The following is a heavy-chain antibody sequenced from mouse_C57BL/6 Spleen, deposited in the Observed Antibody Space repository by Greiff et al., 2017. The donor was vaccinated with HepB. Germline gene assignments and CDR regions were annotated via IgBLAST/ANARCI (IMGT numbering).Heavy chain of an antibody. J-gene: IGHJ3*01. CDR2: IYPGDGDT. Sequence: VKLQESGPELVKPGASVKISCKASGYAFSSSWMNWVKQRPGKGLEWIGRIYPGDGDTKSNGKFKGKATLTADKSSSTAYMLRISLTSEDSAVSFCARIEDSQAWFAYWGQGTLVTVSA. CDR3: ARIEDSQAWFAY. CDR1: GYAFSSSW. V-gene: IGHV1-82*01.